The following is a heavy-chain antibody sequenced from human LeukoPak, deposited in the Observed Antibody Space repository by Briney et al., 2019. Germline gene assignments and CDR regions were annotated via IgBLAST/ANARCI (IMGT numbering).Heavy chain of an antibody. CDR1: GFTFSSYV. D-gene: IGHD3-10*01. V-gene: IGHV3-30*18. J-gene: IGHJ4*02. CDR2: ISYDGNNK. CDR3: AKDWVVRGVISY. Sequence: GGSLRLSCAASGFTFSSYVMHWVRQAPGKGLEWVAGISYDGNNKYYEESVKGRFTSSRDNSKNTLYLQMNSLRAEDTAVYYCAKDWVVRGVISYWGQATLVTVSS.